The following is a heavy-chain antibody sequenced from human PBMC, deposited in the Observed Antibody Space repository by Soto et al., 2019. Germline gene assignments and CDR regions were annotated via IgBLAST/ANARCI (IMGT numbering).Heavy chain of an antibody. D-gene: IGHD2-15*01. CDR2: IRSKANSYAT. CDR1: GFTFSGSA. J-gene: IGHJ6*02. CDR3: TVVVAATPYYYYGMDV. V-gene: IGHV3-73*01. Sequence: PGGSLRLSCAASGFTFSGSAMHWVRQASGKGLEWVGRIRSKANSYATAYAASVKGRFTISRDDSKNTAYLQMNSLKTEDTAVYYCTVVVAATPYYYYGMDVWGQGTTVTVSS.